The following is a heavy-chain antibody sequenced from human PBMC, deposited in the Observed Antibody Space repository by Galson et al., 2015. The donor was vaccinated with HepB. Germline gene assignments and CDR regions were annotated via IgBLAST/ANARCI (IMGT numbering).Heavy chain of an antibody. J-gene: IGHJ5*02. CDR1: GYTFTSYG. CDR3: ARVYSSSWYNWFDP. D-gene: IGHD6-13*01. V-gene: IGHV1-18*04. CDR2: ISAYDGNT. Sequence: SVKVSCKASGYTFTSYGISWVRQAPGQGLEWMGWISAYDGNTNYAQKLQGRVTMTTDTSTSTAYMELRSLRSDDTAVYYCARVYSSSWYNWFDPWGQGTLVTVSS.